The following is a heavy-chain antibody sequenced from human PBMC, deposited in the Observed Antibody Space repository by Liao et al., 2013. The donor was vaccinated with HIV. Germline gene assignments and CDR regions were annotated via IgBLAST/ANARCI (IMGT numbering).Heavy chain of an antibody. CDR1: GGSISSGSSY. CDR2: IYPTGST. D-gene: IGHD2-15*01. CDR3: ARGSRVGYCSSGSCYWNY. Sequence: QVQLQESGPGLVKPSQTLSLTCTVSGGSISSGSSYWSWTRQAAGKGLEWIGRIYPTGSTTYNPSLESRVTISGDTSQNQFSLKVTSVTAADTAVYYCARGSRVGYCSSGSCYWNYWGQGTLVTVSS. V-gene: IGHV4-61*02. J-gene: IGHJ4*02.